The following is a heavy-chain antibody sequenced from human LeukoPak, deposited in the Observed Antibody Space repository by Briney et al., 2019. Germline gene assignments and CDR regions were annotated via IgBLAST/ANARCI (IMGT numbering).Heavy chain of an antibody. D-gene: IGHD4-23*01. V-gene: IGHV1-69*13. CDR3: ARDFYGGAPLDI. Sequence: GASVTVSCKASGGTFSNYAISWVRQAPGQGLEWMGKIIPIFGTANYAQKFQGRVTITADESTSTAYMELSSLRSEDTAVYYCARDFYGGAPLDIWGQGTMVTVSS. J-gene: IGHJ3*02. CDR2: IIPIFGTA. CDR1: GGTFSNYA.